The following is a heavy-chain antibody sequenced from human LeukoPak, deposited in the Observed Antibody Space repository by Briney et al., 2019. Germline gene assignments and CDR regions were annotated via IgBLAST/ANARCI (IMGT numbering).Heavy chain of an antibody. V-gene: IGHV2-70*04. CDR1: GFSLSTSGMR. CDR2: IDWDDDK. J-gene: IGHJ4*02. Sequence: SGPTLVNPTQTLTLTCTFSGFSLSTSGMRVSWIRQPPGKALEWLARIDWDDDKFYSTSLKTRLTISKDTSKNQVVLTMTNMDPVDTATYDCARARGYSSGFDCWGQGTLVTVSS. CDR3: ARARGYSSGFDC. D-gene: IGHD6-19*01.